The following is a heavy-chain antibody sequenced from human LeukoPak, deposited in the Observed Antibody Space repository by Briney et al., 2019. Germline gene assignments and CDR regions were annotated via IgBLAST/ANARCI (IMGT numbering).Heavy chain of an antibody. CDR2: ISAYNGNT. CDR1: GYTFTSYG. Sequence: ASVKVSCKASGYTFTSYGISWVRQAPGQGLEWMGWISAYNGNTNYAQKLQGRVTMTTDTSTSTAYMELRSLRSDDTAVYYCARVGPLGYCSSTSCYTGRLYFDYWGQGTLVTVSS. CDR3: ARVGPLGYCSSTSCYTGRLYFDY. D-gene: IGHD2-2*02. V-gene: IGHV1-18*01. J-gene: IGHJ4*02.